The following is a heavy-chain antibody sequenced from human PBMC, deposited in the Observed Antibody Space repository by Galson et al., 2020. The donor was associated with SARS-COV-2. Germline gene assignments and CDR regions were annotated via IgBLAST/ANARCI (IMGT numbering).Heavy chain of an antibody. D-gene: IGHD7-27*01. Sequence: GGSLRLSCSASGLSFRSFWMHWVRQTPGKGLVWISRINSDGSTTNYADFVKGRCTISRDNAKNTLYLQMNSLRAEDTAVYYCARGDMGNDYFDYWGQGTLVTVSS. J-gene: IGHJ4*02. CDR3: ARGDMGNDYFDY. CDR1: GLSFRSFW. CDR2: INSDGSTT. V-gene: IGHV3-74*01.